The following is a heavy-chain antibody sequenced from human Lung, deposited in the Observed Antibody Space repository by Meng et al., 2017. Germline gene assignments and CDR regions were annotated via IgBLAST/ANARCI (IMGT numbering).Heavy chain of an antibody. Sequence: QLQLQQWVAGLLKPSETLSLTCVVSCGSFIDNYWSWIRQPPGKGLEWIGEINHSGSTNYNPSLESRATISVDTAQNNLSLKLSSVTAADSAVYYCARGPTTMADDFDYWGQGTLVTVSS. V-gene: IGHV4-34*01. CDR1: CGSFIDNY. D-gene: IGHD4-11*01. CDR3: ARGPTTMADDFDY. J-gene: IGHJ4*02. CDR2: INHSGST.